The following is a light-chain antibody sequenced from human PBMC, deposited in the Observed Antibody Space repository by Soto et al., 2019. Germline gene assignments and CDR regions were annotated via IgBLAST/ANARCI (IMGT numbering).Light chain of an antibody. Sequence: QSVLTQPASVSGSPGQSITISCTGTSSDVGAYNYVSWYQQHPGKVPKLIIYDVYNRPSGVSTRFSGSKSGNTASLTISGLQTEDEADYHCTSYTFINTYVFGTGTKVT. J-gene: IGLJ1*01. CDR3: TSYTFINTYV. CDR2: DVY. V-gene: IGLV2-14*03. CDR1: SSDVGAYNY.